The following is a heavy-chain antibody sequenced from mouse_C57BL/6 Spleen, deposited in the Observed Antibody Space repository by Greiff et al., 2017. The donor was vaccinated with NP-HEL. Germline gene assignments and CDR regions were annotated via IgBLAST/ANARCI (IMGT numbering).Heavy chain of an antibody. CDR1: GYTFTSYW. Sequence: QVQLKQPGAELVKPGASVKMSCKASGYTFTSYWITWVKQRPGQGLEWIGDIYPGSGSTNYNEKFKSKATLTVDTSSSTAYMQLSSLTAEDSAVYYCARQDSRRFAYWGQGTLVTVSA. J-gene: IGHJ3*01. CDR3: ARQDSRRFAY. CDR2: IYPGSGST. D-gene: IGHD6-1*01. V-gene: IGHV1-55*01.